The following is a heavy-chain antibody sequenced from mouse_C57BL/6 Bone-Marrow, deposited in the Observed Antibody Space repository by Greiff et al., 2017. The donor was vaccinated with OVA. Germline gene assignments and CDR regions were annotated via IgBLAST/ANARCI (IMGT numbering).Heavy chain of an antibody. J-gene: IGHJ2*01. V-gene: IGHV1-69*01. CDR1: GYTFTSYW. CDR3: ARGEAPDY. D-gene: IGHD2-13*01. CDR2: IDPSDSYT. Sequence: QVQLQQPGAELVMPGASVKLSCKASGYTFTSYWMHWVKQRPGQGLEWIGEIDPSDSYTNYNQKFKGKSTLTVDKSSSTAYMQLSSLTSEDSAVYYCARGEAPDYWGLGTTLTVSS.